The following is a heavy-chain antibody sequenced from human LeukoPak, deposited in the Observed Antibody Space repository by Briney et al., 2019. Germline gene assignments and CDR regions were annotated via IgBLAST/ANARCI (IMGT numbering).Heavy chain of an antibody. D-gene: IGHD3-22*01. V-gene: IGHV3-30*02. CDR3: ARENYYDSSGYSNYFDY. Sequence: PGGSLRLSCAASGFTFSSYGMHWVRQAPGKGLEWVAFIRYDGSNKYYADSVKGRFTISRDNSKNTLYLQMNSLRAEDTAVYYCARENYYDSSGYSNYFDYWGQGTLVTVSS. CDR1: GFTFSSYG. J-gene: IGHJ4*02. CDR2: IRYDGSNK.